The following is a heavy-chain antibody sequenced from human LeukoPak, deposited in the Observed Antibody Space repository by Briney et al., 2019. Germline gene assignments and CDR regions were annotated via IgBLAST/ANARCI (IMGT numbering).Heavy chain of an antibody. J-gene: IGHJ4*02. CDR3: ARHPYNSAAAAGYYFDY. CDR1: GGSFSGYY. D-gene: IGHD6-13*01. Sequence: SETLSLTCAVYGGSFSGYYWSWIRQPPGKGLEWIGEINHSGSTNYNPSLKSRVTISVDTSKNQFSLKLSSVTAADTAVYYCARHPYNSAAAAGYYFDYWGQGTLVTVSS. CDR2: INHSGST. V-gene: IGHV4-34*01.